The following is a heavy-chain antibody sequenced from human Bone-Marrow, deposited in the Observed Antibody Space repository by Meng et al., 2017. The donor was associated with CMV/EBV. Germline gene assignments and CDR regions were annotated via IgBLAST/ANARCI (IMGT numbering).Heavy chain of an antibody. CDR3: ASSHIWLIALAGTRFNY. Sequence: SETPSLTCTVPGGSISSSSYYWGWIRQPPGKGLEWIASIYYTGRTYYKPSLKSRVTISKDTSKNQFSLNLSSVTAADTAVYYCASSHIWLIALAGTRFNYWGQGSLVTVSS. D-gene: IGHD6-19*01. J-gene: IGHJ4*02. CDR1: GGSISSSSYY. CDR2: IYYTGRT. V-gene: IGHV4-39*07.